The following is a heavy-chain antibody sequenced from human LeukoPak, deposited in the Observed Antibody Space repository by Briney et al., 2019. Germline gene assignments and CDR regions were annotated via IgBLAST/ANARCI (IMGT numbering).Heavy chain of an antibody. V-gene: IGHV4-34*03. CDR2: MSPSGSS. J-gene: IGHJ4*02. D-gene: IGHD6-13*01. CDR1: GGSFSDYY. Sequence: SETLSLTCAVYGGSFSDYYWTWIRQTPGKGLEWIGEMSPSGSSNYNPSLKSRVTISVDTSKNQFSLKLSSVTAADTAVYYCTATIAAAGGSNDYWGQGTLVTVSS. CDR3: TATIAAAGGSNDY.